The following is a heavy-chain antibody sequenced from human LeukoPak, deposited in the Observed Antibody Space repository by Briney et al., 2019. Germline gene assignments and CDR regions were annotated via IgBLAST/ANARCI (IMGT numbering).Heavy chain of an antibody. V-gene: IGHV1-2*04. CDR1: GYTFTGYY. CDR3: ARGGSSWQYNWFDP. Sequence: ASVKVSCKASGYTFTGYYMHWVRQAPGQGLEWMQWINPNSGGTNYAQKFQGWVTMTRDTSISTAYMELSRLRSDDTAVYYCARGGSSWQYNWFDPWGQGTLVTVSS. J-gene: IGHJ5*02. D-gene: IGHD6-13*01. CDR2: INPNSGGT.